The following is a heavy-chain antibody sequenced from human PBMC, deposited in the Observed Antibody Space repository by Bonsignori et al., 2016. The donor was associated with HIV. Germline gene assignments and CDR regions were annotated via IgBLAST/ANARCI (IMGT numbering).Heavy chain of an antibody. CDR1: GYTLTELS. D-gene: IGHD4-11*01. J-gene: IGHJ6*03. CDR3: ARSSPRTTLTSNSYYYMAV. Sequence: ASVKVSCKVSGYTLTELSIHWVRQAPGKGLSGWEFDPEDNKPIYAQKFQGRVTMTEDTSADTAYMELSSLRSEDTAVYFCARSSPRTTLTSNSYYYMAVWGKGTTVTVSS. V-gene: IGHV1-24*01. CDR2: DPEDNKP.